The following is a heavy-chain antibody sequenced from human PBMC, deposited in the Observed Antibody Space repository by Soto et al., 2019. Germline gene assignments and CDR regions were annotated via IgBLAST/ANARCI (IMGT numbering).Heavy chain of an antibody. J-gene: IGHJ6*02. CDR1: GGSISSSSYY. Sequence: SETLSLTCTVSGGSISSSSYYWGWIRQPPGKGLEWIGYIYYSGSTNYNPSLKSRVTISVDTSKNQFSLKLSSVTAADTAVYYCARTDYGDYMGYYYGMDVWGQGTTVTVSS. CDR2: IYYSGST. CDR3: ARTDYGDYMGYYYGMDV. D-gene: IGHD4-17*01. V-gene: IGHV4-61*05.